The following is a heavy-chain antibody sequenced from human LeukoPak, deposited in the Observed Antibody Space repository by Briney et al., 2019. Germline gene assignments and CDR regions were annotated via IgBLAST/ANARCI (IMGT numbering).Heavy chain of an antibody. CDR3: AGPGSSTLEVYYGMDV. CDR1: GDAFSSYA. Sequence: ASVNVSCKASGDAFSSYAISWVRQAPGQGLEWMGLISAYNGNTNYAQKLQGRVTITTDTSTSTAYMELRSLRSDDTAVYFCAGPGSSTLEVYYGMDVWGQGTTVTVSS. CDR2: ISAYNGNT. D-gene: IGHD6-6*01. V-gene: IGHV1-18*01. J-gene: IGHJ6*02.